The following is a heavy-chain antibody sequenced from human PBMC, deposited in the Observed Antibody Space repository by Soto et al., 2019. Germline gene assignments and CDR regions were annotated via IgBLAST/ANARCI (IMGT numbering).Heavy chain of an antibody. CDR1: GGTFSSYA. J-gene: IGHJ6*02. Sequence: QVQLVQSGAEVKKPGSSVKVSCKASGGTFSSYAINWVREAPGQGLEWMGGSIPIFGTANYAQKFQGRVTITADESTSTAYVELSSPSSEDTAVYYCARGSGGSSYDYYGMVVWGHGTTVTVS. V-gene: IGHV1-69*12. CDR2: SIPIFGTA. CDR3: ARGSGGSSYDYYGMVV. D-gene: IGHD2-15*01.